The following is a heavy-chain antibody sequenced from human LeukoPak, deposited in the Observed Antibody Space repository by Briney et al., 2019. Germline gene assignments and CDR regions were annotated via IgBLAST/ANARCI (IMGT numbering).Heavy chain of an antibody. CDR1: GGSFSNYY. CDR3: ASSSWPYYYYGMDV. D-gene: IGHD2-2*01. CDR2: ISHSGYT. V-gene: IGHV4-34*01. Sequence: PSETLSLTCDVYGGSFSNYYWIWIRQPPGNGLEWIGEISHSGYTNYNPSLKSRVTISVDTSKNQFSLKLSSVTAADTAVYYCASSSWPYYYYGMDVWGQGTTVTVSS. J-gene: IGHJ6*02.